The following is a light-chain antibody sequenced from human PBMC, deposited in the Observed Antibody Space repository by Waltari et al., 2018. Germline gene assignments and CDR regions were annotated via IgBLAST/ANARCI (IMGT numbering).Light chain of an antibody. CDR1: QSISTW. J-gene: IGKJ1*01. Sequence: DIQMTQSPSTLSASVGDRVTITCRASQSISTWLAWYQQKPGKAPKLLIYTASDLESGVPSRFGGSGSGTEFTLTISSLQPDDFATYHCQQYYSSPWTFGRGTKVEI. V-gene: IGKV1-5*03. CDR3: QQYYSSPWT. CDR2: TAS.